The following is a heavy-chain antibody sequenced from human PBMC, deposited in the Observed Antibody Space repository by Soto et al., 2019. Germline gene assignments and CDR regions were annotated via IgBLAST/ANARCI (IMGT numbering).Heavy chain of an antibody. CDR2: IYYSGST. Sequence: SETLSLTCTVSGGYISSYYWSWIRQPPGKGLEWIGYIYYSGSTNYNPSLKSRVTISVDTSKNQFSLKLSSVTAADTAVYYCARVSRDYYYYMDVWGKGTTVTVSS. CDR3: ARVSRDYYYYMDV. V-gene: IGHV4-59*01. CDR1: GGYISSYY. J-gene: IGHJ6*03.